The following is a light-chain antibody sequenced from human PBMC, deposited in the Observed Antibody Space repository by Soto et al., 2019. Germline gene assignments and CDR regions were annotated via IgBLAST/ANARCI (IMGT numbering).Light chain of an antibody. Sequence: QSALTQPRSVSGSPGQSVTISCTGTSSDVGGYNYVSWYQQHPGKAPKVMIYDVTKRPSGVPDRFSGSKSGNTASLTISGLQAEDEDDYYCWSYAGSYMLLGGGTKLTVL. CDR1: SSDVGGYNY. J-gene: IGLJ2*01. V-gene: IGLV2-11*01. CDR2: DVT. CDR3: WSYAGSYML.